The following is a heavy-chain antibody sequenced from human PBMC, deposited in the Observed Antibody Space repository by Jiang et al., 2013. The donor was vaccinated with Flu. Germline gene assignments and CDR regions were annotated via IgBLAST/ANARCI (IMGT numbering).Heavy chain of an antibody. CDR2: IYHSGST. V-gene: IGHV4-39*07. Sequence: GLVKPSETLSLTCTVSGGSIMSTTYYWGWIRQPPGKGLEWIGNIYHSGSTYYNPSLKSRVTMSGDTSKNQFSLKLSSVTAADTAVYYCARWDRYYYYALDVWGQGTTVTVSS. D-gene: IGHD1-26*01. CDR1: GGSIMSTTYY. CDR3: ARWDRYYYYALDV. J-gene: IGHJ6*02.